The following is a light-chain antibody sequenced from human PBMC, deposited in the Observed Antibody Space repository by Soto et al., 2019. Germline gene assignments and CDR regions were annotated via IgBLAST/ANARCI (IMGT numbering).Light chain of an antibody. V-gene: IGKV1-39*01. CDR2: DAS. Sequence: DIQMTQSPSSLSASVGDRVTITCRASQNIESYLNWYQQRPGKAPRLLIHDASSLQSEVPSRFSGSGSGTDFALTINSLQPEDFATIYCQQTYSTPWTFGQGTKVDIK. CDR1: QNIESY. J-gene: IGKJ1*01. CDR3: QQTYSTPWT.